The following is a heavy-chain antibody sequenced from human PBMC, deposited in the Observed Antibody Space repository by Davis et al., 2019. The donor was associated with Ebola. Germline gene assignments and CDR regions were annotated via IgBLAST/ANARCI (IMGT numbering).Heavy chain of an antibody. J-gene: IGHJ4*02. CDR1: GFMFSSYA. CDR2: ISGNGGFT. D-gene: IGHD2-8*01. Sequence: GESLKIPCAASGFMFSSYAMTWVRQAPGKGPEWVSSISGNGGFTYYAESVKGRFTISRDSAKNSLYLQMNSLRAEDTAFYYCARDVYASVDNWGQGTLVTVSS. V-gene: IGHV3-23*01. CDR3: ARDVYASVDN.